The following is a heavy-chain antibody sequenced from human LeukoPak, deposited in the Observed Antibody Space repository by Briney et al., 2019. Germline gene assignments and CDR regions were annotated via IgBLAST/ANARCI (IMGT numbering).Heavy chain of an antibody. CDR1: GGSISSYY. V-gene: IGHV4-59*01. CDR3: ARVFWGPTYYFDS. CDR2: IYYSGST. J-gene: IGHJ4*02. D-gene: IGHD7-27*01. Sequence: SETLSLTCTVSGGSISSYYWSWIRQPPGKGLEWIGYIYYSGSTNYNPSLKSRVTISVDTSKNQFSLKLSSVTAADTAVYYCARVFWGPTYYFDSWGQGTLVTVSS.